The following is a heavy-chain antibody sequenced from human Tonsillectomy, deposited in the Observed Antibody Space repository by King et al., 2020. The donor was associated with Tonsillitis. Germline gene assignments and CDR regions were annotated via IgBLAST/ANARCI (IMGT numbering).Heavy chain of an antibody. D-gene: IGHD6-13*01. V-gene: IGHV5-51*01. Sequence: QLVQSGAEVKKPGESLKISCKGSGYSFTSYWIGWVRQMPGKGLEWMGSIYPGDSDTRYSPSFQGQVTISADKSISTAYLQWSSLKPSDTAMYYCARQSTFSSSWYSFFDYWGQGTLVTVSS. J-gene: IGHJ4*02. CDR1: GYSFTSYW. CDR2: IYPGDSDT. CDR3: ARQSTFSSSWYSFFDY.